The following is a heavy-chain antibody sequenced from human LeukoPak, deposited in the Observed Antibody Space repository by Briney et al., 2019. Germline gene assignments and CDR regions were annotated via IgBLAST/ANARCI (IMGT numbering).Heavy chain of an antibody. J-gene: IGHJ4*02. Sequence: ASVKVSCKASGYTFNSHGISWVRQAPGQGLEWMGWISGYNGNTNYGRKLQGRVTMTTDTSTSTAYMELRSLRSDDTAVYYCAREYYYDSSGYYGDQYYFDYWGQGTLVTVSS. D-gene: IGHD3-22*01. CDR2: ISGYNGNT. V-gene: IGHV1-18*04. CDR3: AREYYYDSSGYYGDQYYFDY. CDR1: GYTFNSHG.